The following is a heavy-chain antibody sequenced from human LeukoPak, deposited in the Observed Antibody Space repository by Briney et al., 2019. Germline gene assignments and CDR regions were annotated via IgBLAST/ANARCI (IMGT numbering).Heavy chain of an antibody. CDR1: GGSISSGDYY. J-gene: IGHJ4*02. D-gene: IGHD1-26*01. CDR2: IYYSGST. CDR3: AKGGQYTYVGEFDY. Sequence: SETLSLTCTVSGGSISSGDYYWSWIRQPPGKGLEWIGNIYYSGSTYYNPSPKSRVTISVDRSKNQFSLKLSSVTAADTAVYYCAKGGQYTYVGEFDYWGQGTLVTVSS. V-gene: IGHV4-30-4*01.